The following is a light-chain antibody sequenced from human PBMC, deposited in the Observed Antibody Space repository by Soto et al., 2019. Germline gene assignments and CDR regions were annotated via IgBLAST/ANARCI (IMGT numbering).Light chain of an antibody. CDR1: QSVSSY. J-gene: IGKJ4*01. CDR2: DAS. CDR3: QQRSNWPLT. Sequence: EIVLTQSPATLSLSPGERATLSCRASQSVSSYLAWYQQKPGQAPRILIYDASNRATAIPARFSCSGSGTVFTLTISRLEPEDVAVYYCQQRSNWPLTFGGGTKVEIK. V-gene: IGKV3-11*01.